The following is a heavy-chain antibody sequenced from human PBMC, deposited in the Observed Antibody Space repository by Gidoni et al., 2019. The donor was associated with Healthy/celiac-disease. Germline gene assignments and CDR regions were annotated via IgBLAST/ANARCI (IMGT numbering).Heavy chain of an antibody. CDR1: GFTFSSYA. CDR3: AKDKGGGYKYFDY. D-gene: IGHD1-26*01. V-gene: IGHV3-23*01. CDR2: LTTSVIST. Sequence: EVQLLASGGGLVQPGGSLRLSCAASGFTFSSYAMGCVRQAPGKGLEWVSTLTTSVISTYYADSVKGRFTISRDNSKNTLYLQMNSLRAEDTAIYYCAKDKGGGYKYFDYWGQGTLVTVSS. J-gene: IGHJ4*02.